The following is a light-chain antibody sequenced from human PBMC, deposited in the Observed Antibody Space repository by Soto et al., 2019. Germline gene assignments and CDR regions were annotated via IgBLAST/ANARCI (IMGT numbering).Light chain of an antibody. V-gene: IGKV3-11*01. CDR3: HQRYNWPRVT. J-gene: IGKJ5*01. CDR2: DVS. Sequence: EIVLTQSPGTLSLSPGERATLSCRASQSVSSNYLAWYQQKPGQAPRLLIYDVSNRATGIPARFSGSGSGTDFTLTITSLEPEDFAVYFCHQRYNWPRVTFGQGTRLEI. CDR1: QSVSSNY.